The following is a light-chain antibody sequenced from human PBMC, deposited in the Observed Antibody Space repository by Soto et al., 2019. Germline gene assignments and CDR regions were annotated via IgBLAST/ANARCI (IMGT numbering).Light chain of an antibody. CDR3: SSYTISSTTV. CDR2: EVS. Sequence: QSALTQPASVSGSPGQSLTISCTGTSSDIGGYDFVSWYRQQPGKAPKLLIYEVSHRPSGVSSRFSDSKSGNTASLTISGLQAEDEGDYYCSSYTISSTTVFGTGTKLTVL. V-gene: IGLV2-14*01. CDR1: SSDIGGYDF. J-gene: IGLJ1*01.